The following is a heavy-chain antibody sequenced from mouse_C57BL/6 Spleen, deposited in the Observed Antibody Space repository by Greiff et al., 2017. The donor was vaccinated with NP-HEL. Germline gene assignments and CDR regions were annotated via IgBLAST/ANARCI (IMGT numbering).Heavy chain of an antibody. CDR1: GYAFSSYW. CDR3: ARYYGRCYYAMDY. D-gene: IGHD1-1*02. Sequence: VKLMESGAELVKPGASVKISCKASGYAFSSYWMNWVKQRPGKGLEWIGQIYPGDGDTNYNGKFKGKATLTADKSSSTAYMQLSSLTSEDSAVYFCARYYGRCYYAMDYWGQGTSVTVSS. CDR2: IYPGDGDT. J-gene: IGHJ4*01. V-gene: IGHV1-80*01.